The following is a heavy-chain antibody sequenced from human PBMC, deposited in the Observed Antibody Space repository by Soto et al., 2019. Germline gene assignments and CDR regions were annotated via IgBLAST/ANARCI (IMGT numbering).Heavy chain of an antibody. V-gene: IGHV3-33*01. Sequence: PGGSLRLSCAASGFTFSSYGMHSVRQAPGKGLDWVAVIWYDGSNKYYADSVKGRFTISRDNSKNTLYLQMNSLRAEDTAVYYCARDGYCSGGSCYSVPVFDYWGQGTLVTVSS. CDR3: ARDGYCSGGSCYSVPVFDY. J-gene: IGHJ4*02. CDR2: IWYDGSNK. CDR1: GFTFSSYG. D-gene: IGHD2-15*01.